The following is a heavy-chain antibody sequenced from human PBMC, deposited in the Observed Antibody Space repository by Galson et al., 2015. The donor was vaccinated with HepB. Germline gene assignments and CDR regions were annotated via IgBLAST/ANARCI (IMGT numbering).Heavy chain of an antibody. V-gene: IGHV6-1*01. J-gene: IGHJ6*02. CDR1: GDSVSTNIVA. Sequence: CAISGDSVSTNIVAWNWIRQSPSRGLEWLGRTYYRSKWYNDYAVSVQRRITINPDTSRNQFSLQLNSVTPEDTGVYYCTRVRHLARGMDVWGQGTTVTVSS. CDR3: TRVRHLARGMDV. CDR2: TYYRSKWYN. D-gene: IGHD5-12*01.